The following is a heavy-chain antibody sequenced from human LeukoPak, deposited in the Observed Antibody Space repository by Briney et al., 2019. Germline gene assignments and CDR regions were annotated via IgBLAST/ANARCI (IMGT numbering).Heavy chain of an antibody. D-gene: IGHD3-3*01. V-gene: IGHV4-4*07. CDR2: IYTSGST. J-gene: IGHJ4*02. CDR3: ARTRFLGYFDY. CDR1: GGSMSSYY. Sequence: SETLSLICTVSGGSMSSYYWSWMRQPAGKGVEWIGRIYTSGSTNYNPSLKSRVTMSVDTSKNQFSLKLSSVTAADTAVYYCARTRFLGYFDYWGQGTLVTVSS.